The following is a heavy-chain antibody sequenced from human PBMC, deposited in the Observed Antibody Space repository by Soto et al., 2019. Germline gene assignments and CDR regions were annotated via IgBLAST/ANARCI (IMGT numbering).Heavy chain of an antibody. Sequence: QVQLVQSGAEVKKPGSSVKVSCKASGGTFSSYAISWVRQAPGQGLEWMGGIIPIFGTANYAQKFQGRVTITADKSTSTAYMELSSLRSEDTAVYYCATRTASLGIAVAGHPGGYYYGMDVWGQGTTVTVSS. CDR3: ATRTASLGIAVAGHPGGYYYGMDV. V-gene: IGHV1-69*06. D-gene: IGHD6-19*01. J-gene: IGHJ6*02. CDR1: GGTFSSYA. CDR2: IIPIFGTA.